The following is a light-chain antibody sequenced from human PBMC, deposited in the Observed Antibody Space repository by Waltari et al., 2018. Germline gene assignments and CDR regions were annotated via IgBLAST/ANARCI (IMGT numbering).Light chain of an antibody. Sequence: QSALTQPRSVSGSPGQSVTISCSGTSSDVGNYNFVSLYQQHPGNAPKLLISDVVKRPSGVPDRFSGSKSGNTASLTISGLQTEDEADYYCCSYAGSYTFVFGGGTQLTVL. CDR2: DVV. CDR1: SSDVGNYNF. CDR3: CSYAGSYTFV. J-gene: IGLJ7*01. V-gene: IGLV2-11*01.